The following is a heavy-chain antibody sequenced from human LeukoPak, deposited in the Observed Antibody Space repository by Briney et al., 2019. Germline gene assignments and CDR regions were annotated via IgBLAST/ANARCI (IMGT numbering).Heavy chain of an antibody. CDR1: GGSISSYY. J-gene: IGHJ4*02. Sequence: SETLSLTCTVSGGSISSYYWSWIRQPPGKGLEWIGYIYDNGKTNYNSSLKSRVTISVDTSKNQFSLKLSSVTAADTAVYYCATLTTVVTPSYFDYWGQGTLVTVSS. V-gene: IGHV4-59*08. CDR2: IYDNGKT. D-gene: IGHD4-23*01. CDR3: ATLTTVVTPSYFDY.